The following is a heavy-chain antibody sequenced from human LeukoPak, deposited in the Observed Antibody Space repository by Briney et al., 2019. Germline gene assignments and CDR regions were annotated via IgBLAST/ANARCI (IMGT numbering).Heavy chain of an antibody. CDR2: INPSGGST. CDR3: AIDTAMVS. V-gene: IGHV1-46*01. D-gene: IGHD5-18*01. Sequence: ASVKLSCKASGYTFTSYHMYWVRQARGQGLEWMGIINPSGGSTSYAQKFQGRVTMTRDTSTSTVYMELSSLRSEDTAVYYCAIDTAMVSWGQGTLVTVSS. J-gene: IGHJ4*02. CDR1: GYTFTSYH.